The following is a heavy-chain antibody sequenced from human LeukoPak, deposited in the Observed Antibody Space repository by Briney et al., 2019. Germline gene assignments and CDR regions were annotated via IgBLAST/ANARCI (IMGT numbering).Heavy chain of an antibody. CDR3: GYSSWRRPNWFDP. D-gene: IGHD6-13*01. CDR2: INSDGSST. J-gene: IGHJ5*02. V-gene: IGHV3-74*01. CDR1: GFTFSSYW. Sequence: GGSLRLSCAASGFTFSSYWMHWVRQALGKGLVWVSRINSDGSSTSYADSVKGRFTISRDNAKNTLYLQMNSLRAEDTAVYYCGYSSWRRPNWFDPWGQGTLVTVSS.